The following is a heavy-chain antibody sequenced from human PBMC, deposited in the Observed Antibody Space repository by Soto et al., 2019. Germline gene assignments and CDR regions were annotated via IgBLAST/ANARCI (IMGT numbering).Heavy chain of an antibody. CDR3: AVDGYYYDSSGYFRAFDP. J-gene: IGHJ5*02. V-gene: IGHV1-8*01. CDR1: GYTFTSYD. CDR2: MNPNSGNT. Sequence: ASVKVSFKASGYTFTSYDINWVRQATGQGLEWMGWMNPNSGNTGYAQKFQGRVTMTRNTSISTAYMELSSLRSEDTAVYYCAVDGYYYDSSGYFRAFDPWGQGTLVTVSS. D-gene: IGHD3-22*01.